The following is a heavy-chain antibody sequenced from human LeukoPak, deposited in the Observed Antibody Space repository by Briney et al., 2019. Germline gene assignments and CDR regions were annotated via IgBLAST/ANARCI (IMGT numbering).Heavy chain of an antibody. CDR3: VRGFDS. V-gene: IGHV3-74*01. Sequence: GGSLRLSCAASGFTFSSDWMHWVRQAPGKGLVCVSYINGDGSSTNYADSVRGRFTISRDNAKKTPYLQMNSLRDEVTAVYYCVRGFDSWGLGTLVTVSS. CDR1: GFTFSSDW. CDR2: INGDGSST. J-gene: IGHJ5*01.